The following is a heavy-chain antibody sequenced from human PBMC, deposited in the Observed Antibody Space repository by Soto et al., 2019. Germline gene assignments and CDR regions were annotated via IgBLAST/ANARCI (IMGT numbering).Heavy chain of an antibody. Sequence: QVQLVQSGAEVKKPGASVKVSCKASGYTFTGYYMHWVRQAPGQGLDWMGWINPNSGGTNYAQKVKGSATMTRDTSIIAAYMELSRLRSDDTAVYYCASDWNYSKNYSYYGMDVWGQGTTVTVSS. V-gene: IGHV1-2*02. D-gene: IGHD1-7*01. CDR3: ASDWNYSKNYSYYGMDV. J-gene: IGHJ6*02. CDR2: INPNSGGT. CDR1: GYTFTGYY.